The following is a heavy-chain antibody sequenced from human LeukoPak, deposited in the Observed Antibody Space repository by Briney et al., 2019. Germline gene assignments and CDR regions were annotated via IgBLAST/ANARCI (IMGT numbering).Heavy chain of an antibody. J-gene: IGHJ4*02. CDR2: ISYAGNDK. D-gene: IGHD2-21*01. CDR1: GFTFRTYD. CDR3: AKDTLGAIHY. Sequence: PGRSLRLSCAASGFTFRTYDMHWVRQAPGKGLEWVALISYAGNDKYYADPVKGRFTVSRDNSKNTLYLQMNSLRADDTAVYYCAKDTLGAIHYWGQGTLVTVSS. V-gene: IGHV3-30*18.